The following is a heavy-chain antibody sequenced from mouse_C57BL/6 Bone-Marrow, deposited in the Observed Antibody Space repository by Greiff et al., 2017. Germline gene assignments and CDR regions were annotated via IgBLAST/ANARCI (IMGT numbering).Heavy chain of an antibody. J-gene: IGHJ3*01. CDR1: GFTFSNYW. Sequence: EVKLVESGGGLVQPGGSMKLSCVASGFTFSNYWMNWVRQSPEKGLEWVAQIRLKSDNYATHYAESVKGRFTISRDDSKSIVYLQMNNLRAEDTGMYYCTDYYYGSSLFAYWGQGTLVTVSA. V-gene: IGHV6-3*01. CDR3: TDYYYGSSLFAY. CDR2: IRLKSDNYAT. D-gene: IGHD1-1*01.